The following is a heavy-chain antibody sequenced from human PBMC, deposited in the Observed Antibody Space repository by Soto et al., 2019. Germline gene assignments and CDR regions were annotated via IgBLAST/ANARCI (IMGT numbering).Heavy chain of an antibody. V-gene: IGHV2-5*02. Sequence: QITLKESGPTLVKPTQTLTLTCTFSGFSLSTTRVGVGWIRQPPGEALEWLALLYWDDDKLYSPSLKRRLTIPKDPSKHQVVLTLTNMDPVDTATYYCAHSKTPGMRYYFDYWGQGTLVTVSS. CDR3: AHSKTPGMRYYFDY. J-gene: IGHJ4*02. CDR2: LYWDDDK. CDR1: GFSLSTTRVG.